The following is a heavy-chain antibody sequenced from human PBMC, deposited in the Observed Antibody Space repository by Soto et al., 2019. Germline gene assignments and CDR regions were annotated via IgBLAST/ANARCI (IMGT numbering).Heavy chain of an antibody. CDR2: ISYDGSNK. V-gene: IGHV3-30*18. J-gene: IGHJ4*02. D-gene: IGHD2-15*01. CDR1: GFTFSSYG. CDR3: AKGFRVVAATGGFDY. Sequence: PGGSLRLSCAASGFTFSSYGMHWVRQAPGKGLEWVAVISYDGSNKYYADSVKGRFTISRDNSKNTLYLQMSSLRAEDTAVYYCAKGFRVVAATGGFDYWGQGTLVTVSS.